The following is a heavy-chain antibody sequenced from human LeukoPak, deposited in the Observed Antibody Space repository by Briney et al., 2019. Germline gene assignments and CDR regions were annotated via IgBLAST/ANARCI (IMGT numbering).Heavy chain of an antibody. V-gene: IGHV4-59*08. CDR1: GGSISYYY. CDR2: INYSGST. Sequence: PSETLSLTCTVSGGSISYYYWSWIRQPPGKGLEWIGYINYSGSTNYNPSLKSRVTISIDTSKNQFSLKLSSLTAADTAVYYCARLNYDFWSGFRGFYYGMDVWGQGTTVTVSS. D-gene: IGHD3-3*01. J-gene: IGHJ6*02. CDR3: ARLNYDFWSGFRGFYYGMDV.